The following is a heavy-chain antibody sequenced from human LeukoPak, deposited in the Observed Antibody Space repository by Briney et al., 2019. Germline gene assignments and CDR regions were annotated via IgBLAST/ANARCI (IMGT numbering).Heavy chain of an antibody. CDR3: AKAPVPIAVAAPDFDY. CDR2: ISGSGGST. CDR1: GFTFSSYA. V-gene: IGHV3-23*01. Sequence: PGGSLRLSCAASGFTFSSYAMSWVRQAPGKGLEWVSAISGSGGSTYYADSVKGRFTISRDNSKNTLYLQMNSLRAEDTAVYYCAKAPVPIAVAAPDFDYWGQGTLVTVSS. J-gene: IGHJ4*02. D-gene: IGHD6-19*01.